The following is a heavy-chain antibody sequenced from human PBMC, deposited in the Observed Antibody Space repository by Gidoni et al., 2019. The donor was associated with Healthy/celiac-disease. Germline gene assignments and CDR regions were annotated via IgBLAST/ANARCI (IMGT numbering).Heavy chain of an antibody. CDR2: MNPNSGNT. J-gene: IGHJ5*02. CDR3: ARGLNYYGSGSYYDWFDP. D-gene: IGHD3-10*01. CDR1: GYTFTSYD. V-gene: IGHV1-8*01. Sequence: QVQLVQSGAEVTKPGASVKVSCKASGYTFTSYDINWVRQATGQGLEWMGWMNPNSGNTGYAQKFQGRVTMTRNTSISTAYMELSSLRSEDTAVYYCARGLNYYGSGSYYDWFDPWGQGTLVTVSS.